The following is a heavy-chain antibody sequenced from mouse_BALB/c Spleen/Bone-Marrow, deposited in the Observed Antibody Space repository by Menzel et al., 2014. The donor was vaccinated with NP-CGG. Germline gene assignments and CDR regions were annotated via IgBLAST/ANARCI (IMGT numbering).Heavy chain of an antibody. D-gene: IGHD1-1*01. V-gene: IGHV14-3*02. CDR3: ASYYYGSYGFVY. J-gene: IGHJ3*01. Sequence: EVQLQQSGAELVKPGASVKLSCTASGFNIKDTYMHWVKQRPEQGLEWIGRIDPANGNTKYDPKFQGKATITADTSSNTAYLQLSSLTSEDTAVYYCASYYYGSYGFVYWGQGTLVTVSA. CDR2: IDPANGNT. CDR1: GFNIKDTY.